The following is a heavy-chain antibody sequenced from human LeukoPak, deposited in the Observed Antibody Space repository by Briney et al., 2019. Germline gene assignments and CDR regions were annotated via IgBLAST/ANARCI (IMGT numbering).Heavy chain of an antibody. CDR2: ISGSGSST. J-gene: IGHJ1*01. Sequence: GGSLRLSCTASGFTFSSYAMSWVRQAPGKGLEWVSAISGSGSSTYYADAVKGRFTISRDNSKNTLYLQMNSLRAEDTAVYYCAKEGYCSTTSCSRQYFQHWGQGTLVTVSS. CDR3: AKEGYCSTTSCSRQYFQH. V-gene: IGHV3-23*01. CDR1: GFTFSSYA. D-gene: IGHD2-2*01.